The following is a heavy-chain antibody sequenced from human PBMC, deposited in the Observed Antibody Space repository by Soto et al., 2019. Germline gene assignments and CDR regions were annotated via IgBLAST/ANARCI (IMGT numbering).Heavy chain of an antibody. D-gene: IGHD4-17*01. Sequence: SETLSLTCTVSGGSISSGGHYWSWIRQHPGKGLEWIGYIYYSGSTYYNPSLKSRVTISVDTSKNQFSLKLSSVTAADTAVYYCARSYGGRDAFDIWGQGTMVTVSS. CDR1: GGSISSGGHY. CDR3: ARSYGGRDAFDI. J-gene: IGHJ3*02. CDR2: IYYSGST. V-gene: IGHV4-31*03.